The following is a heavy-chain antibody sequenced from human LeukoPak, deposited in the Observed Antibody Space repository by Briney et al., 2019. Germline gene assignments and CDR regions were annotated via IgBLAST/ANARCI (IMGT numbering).Heavy chain of an antibody. D-gene: IGHD6-6*01. CDR3: AREYSSLYYFDY. CDR2: IYHSGST. CDR1: GYSISSGYY. J-gene: IGHJ4*02. Sequence: SETLSLTCSVSGYSISSGYYWGWIRQPPGKGLEWIGSIYHSGSTYYNTSLKSRVTISVDTSKNQFSLKLNSVTAADTAVYYCAREYSSLYYFDYWGQGTLVTVSS. V-gene: IGHV4-38-2*02.